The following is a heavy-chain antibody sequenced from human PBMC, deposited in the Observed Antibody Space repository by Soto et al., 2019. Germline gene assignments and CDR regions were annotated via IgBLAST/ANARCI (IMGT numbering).Heavy chain of an antibody. Sequence: PPETLSLTCTFSVASISSGGYYLSWIRQHPGKGLEWIGYIYYSGSTYYNPSLKSRVTISVDTSKNQFSLKLSSVTAADTAVYYCARGPGTMAKIDYWGQGTLVTVSS. CDR2: IYYSGST. D-gene: IGHD3-10*01. CDR1: VASISSGGYY. V-gene: IGHV4-31*03. J-gene: IGHJ4*02. CDR3: ARGPGTMAKIDY.